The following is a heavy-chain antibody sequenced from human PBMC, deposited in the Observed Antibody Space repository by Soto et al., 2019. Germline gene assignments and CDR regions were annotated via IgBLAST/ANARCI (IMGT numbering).Heavy chain of an antibody. Sequence: TLSLTCAISGDSVSSNSAAWNWIRQSPSRGLEWLGRTYYRSKWYNDYAVSVKSRITINPGTSKNQFSLQLNSVTPEDTAVYYCARDISSGYYHTHDAFDIWGQGTMVTVSS. CDR1: GDSVSSNSAA. CDR3: ARDISSGYYHTHDAFDI. CDR2: TYYRSKWYN. J-gene: IGHJ3*02. D-gene: IGHD3-22*01. V-gene: IGHV6-1*01.